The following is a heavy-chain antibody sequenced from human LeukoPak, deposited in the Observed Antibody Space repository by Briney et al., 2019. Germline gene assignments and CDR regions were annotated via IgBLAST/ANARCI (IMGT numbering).Heavy chain of an antibody. J-gene: IGHJ3*02. CDR3: AGHASGSYLGAFDI. Sequence: SETLSLTCTVSGGSITNDYWSWIRQTPGKGLEWIGYIYHNGKTNYNPSLVSRLAISLDKSKREFFLSLNSVTAADTAMYYCAGHASGSYLGAFDIWGQGTMVIVSS. D-gene: IGHD3-10*01. V-gene: IGHV4-59*01. CDR2: IYHNGKT. CDR1: GGSITNDY.